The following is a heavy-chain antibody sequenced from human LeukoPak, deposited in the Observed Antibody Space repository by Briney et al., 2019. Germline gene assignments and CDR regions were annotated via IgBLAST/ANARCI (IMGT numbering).Heavy chain of an antibody. Sequence: GGSLRLSCAASGFTFDDYAMHWVRQAPGKGLEWVSLISWDGGSTYYADSVKGRFTISRDNSKNSLYLQMNSLRAEDTALYYCAKDGGYCSGGSCYYYFDYWGQGTLVTVSS. D-gene: IGHD2-15*01. V-gene: IGHV3-43D*03. CDR1: GFTFDDYA. CDR2: ISWDGGST. J-gene: IGHJ4*02. CDR3: AKDGGYCSGGSCYYYFDY.